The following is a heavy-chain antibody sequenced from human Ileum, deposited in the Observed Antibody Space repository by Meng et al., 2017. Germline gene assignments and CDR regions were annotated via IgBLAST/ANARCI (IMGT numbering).Heavy chain of an antibody. CDR2: ISTASNYI. Sequence: VQLVESGGGLVKPGGSLRLSCAASGFDFSDYTMTWVRQAPGKGLEWISSISTASNYIYYADSLRGRSTISRDNAKNSLYLEMNTLRAEDTAVYYCARNSGWFDSWGQGALVTVSS. CDR1: GFDFSDYT. J-gene: IGHJ5*01. D-gene: IGHD1-26*01. V-gene: IGHV3-21*06. CDR3: ARNSGWFDS.